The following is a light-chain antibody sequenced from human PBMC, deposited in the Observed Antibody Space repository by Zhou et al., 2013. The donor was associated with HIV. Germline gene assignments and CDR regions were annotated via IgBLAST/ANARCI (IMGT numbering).Light chain of an antibody. V-gene: IGKV3-20*01. CDR2: GAS. CDR1: QSVSSY. Sequence: EIVLTQSPATLSLSPGERATLSCRASQSVSSYLAWYQQKPGQAPRLICYGASSRATGIPDRFNGGGSGTNFTLTISRLEPEDFAVYYCQQYGTSPWTFGQGTKVEIK. CDR3: QQYGTSPWT. J-gene: IGKJ1*01.